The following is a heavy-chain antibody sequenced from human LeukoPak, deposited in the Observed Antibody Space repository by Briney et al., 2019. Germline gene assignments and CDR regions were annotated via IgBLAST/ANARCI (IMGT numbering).Heavy chain of an antibody. CDR2: INPNDGGT. V-gene: IGHV1-2*02. D-gene: IGHD4-17*01. CDR1: GYTFTDYF. Sequence: ASVKVSCKASGYTFTDYFLHWVRQAPGQGLEWMGWINPNDGGTLHAQKFQGRVTMTRDSSITTAYMELSGLRSDDTTVYYCARDDYGDLQYFENWGQGTLVTVSS. J-gene: IGHJ4*02. CDR3: ARDDYGDLQYFEN.